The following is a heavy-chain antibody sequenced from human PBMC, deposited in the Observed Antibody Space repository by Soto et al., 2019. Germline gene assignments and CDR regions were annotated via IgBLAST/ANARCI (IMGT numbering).Heavy chain of an antibody. V-gene: IGHV1-69*01. D-gene: IGHD2-15*01. CDR2: IIAIFGTA. J-gene: IGHJ6*02. CDR1: GGTFSSYV. Sequence: QVQLVQSGAEVKKPGSSVKVSCKASGGTFSSYVITWVRQAPGQGLEWMGGIIAIFGTANYAQKFQGRVTITADESTGTAYMELSSLRSEDTAVYYCARASHCSGGSCYSTNQHETHGVDVWGQGPTVTVSS. CDR3: ARASHCSGGSCYSTNQHETHGVDV.